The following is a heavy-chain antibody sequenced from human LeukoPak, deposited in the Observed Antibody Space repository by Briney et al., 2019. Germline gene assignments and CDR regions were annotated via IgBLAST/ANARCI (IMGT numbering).Heavy chain of an antibody. D-gene: IGHD2-2*01. CDR2: IIHIFGTA. J-gene: IGHJ3*02. V-gene: IGHV1-69*01. CDR1: GGTFSSYA. CDR3: AREYCSSTSCYGDDAFDI. Sequence: SVKVSCKASGGTFSSYAISWVRQAPGQGLEWMGGIIHIFGTANYAQKFQGRVTITADESTSTAYMELSSLRSEDTAVYYCAREYCSSTSCYGDDAFDIWGQGTMFTVSS.